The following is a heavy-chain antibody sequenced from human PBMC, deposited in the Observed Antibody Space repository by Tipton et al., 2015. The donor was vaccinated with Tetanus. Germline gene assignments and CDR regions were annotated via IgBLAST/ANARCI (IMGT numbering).Heavy chain of an antibody. CDR1: GGMFNSYA. J-gene: IGHJ2*01. CDR2: IFPQFGTS. D-gene: IGHD4-17*01. V-gene: IGHV1-69*06. CDR3: VREGSRSVYGDSRTLDI. Sequence: QSGPEVKKPGSSVRVSCKTSGGMFNSYAISWVRQAPGQRPEWMGGIFPQFGTSNYAPRFQDRVTMTADTSTGTVYMELSRLRSDDTAVYYCVREGSRSVYGDSRTLDIWGRGTLVTVSS.